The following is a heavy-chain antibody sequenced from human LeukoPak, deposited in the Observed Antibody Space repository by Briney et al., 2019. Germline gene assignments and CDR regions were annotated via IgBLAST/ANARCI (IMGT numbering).Heavy chain of an antibody. Sequence: GGSLRLSCAGSGFTFNDYDMNWVRQAPGKGLEWVSYISRSGTYTYYTDSVKGRFTISRDNAKNSLYLQMNSLRAEDTAVYYCARDITMIVVVMGFDYWGQGTLVIVSS. CDR3: ARDITMIVVVMGFDY. CDR2: ISRSGTYT. V-gene: IGHV3-11*06. D-gene: IGHD3-22*01. CDR1: GFTFNDYD. J-gene: IGHJ4*02.